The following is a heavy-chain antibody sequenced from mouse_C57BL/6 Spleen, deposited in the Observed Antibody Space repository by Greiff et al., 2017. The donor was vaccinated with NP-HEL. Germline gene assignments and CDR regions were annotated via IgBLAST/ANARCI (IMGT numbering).Heavy chain of an antibody. CDR1: GFTFSDYY. D-gene: IGHD2-1*01. CDR3: ARVGYGNYFDY. CDR2: INYDGSST. J-gene: IGHJ2*01. V-gene: IGHV5-16*01. Sequence: EVMLVESEGGLVQPGSFMKLSCTASGFTFSDYYMAWVRQVPEKGLEWVANINYDGSSTYYLDSLKSRFIISRDNAKNILYLQMSSLKSEDTATYYCARVGYGNYFDYWGQGTTLTVSS.